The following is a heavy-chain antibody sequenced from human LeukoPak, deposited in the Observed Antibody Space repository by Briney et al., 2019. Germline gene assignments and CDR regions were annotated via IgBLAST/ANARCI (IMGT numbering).Heavy chain of an antibody. J-gene: IGHJ4*02. V-gene: IGHV3-11*01. Sequence: GGSLRLSCAASGFSLSDYQMSWVRQPPGKGLEWISYITASGRSTNYADSVKGRFTISRDNAKNSVVNSLRAEDTAVYYCTRERRGSYYAFESWGQGTLVSVSS. D-gene: IGHD3-16*01. CDR3: TRERRGSYYAFES. CDR2: ITASGRST. CDR1: GFSLSDYQ.